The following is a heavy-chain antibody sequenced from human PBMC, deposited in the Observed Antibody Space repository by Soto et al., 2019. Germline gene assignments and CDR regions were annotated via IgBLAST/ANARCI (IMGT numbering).Heavy chain of an antibody. CDR1: ELTVSSNY. CDR3: ARAYGAGSYFSDY. CDR2: IYSDGRT. V-gene: IGHV3-53*01. J-gene: IGHJ4*02. Sequence: EVLLVESGGGLIQPGGSLRLSCTASELTVSSNYMIRVRQAPGKGLEWVSLIYSDGRTLYADSVKGRFTLSRDDWKNTVYLQMNSLRADDTGVYYCARAYGAGSYFSDYWGQGTLVTVSS. D-gene: IGHD3-10*01.